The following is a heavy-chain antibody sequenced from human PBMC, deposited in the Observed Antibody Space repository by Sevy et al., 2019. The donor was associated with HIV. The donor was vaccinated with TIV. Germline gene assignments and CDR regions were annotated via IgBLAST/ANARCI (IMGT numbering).Heavy chain of an antibody. V-gene: IGHV1-69*13. J-gene: IGHJ6*02. Sequence: ASVKVSCKASGGTFSSYAISWVRQAPGQGLEWMGGIIPIFGTANYAQKFQGTVTITADESTSTAYMELSSLRSEDTAVYYCAIWERYYDYVWGSYRYNYYYYGMDVWGQGTTVTVSS. CDR2: IIPIFGTA. CDR1: GGTFSSYA. CDR3: AIWERYYDYVWGSYRYNYYYYGMDV. D-gene: IGHD3-16*02.